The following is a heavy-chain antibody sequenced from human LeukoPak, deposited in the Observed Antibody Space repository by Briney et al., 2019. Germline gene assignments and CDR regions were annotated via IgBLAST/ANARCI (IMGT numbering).Heavy chain of an antibody. CDR1: GFTFSTYA. V-gene: IGHV3-21*01. J-gene: IGHJ4*02. CDR3: TRSDDYGDYLVDY. Sequence: GGSLRLSCAASGFTFSTYAMNWARQAPGKGLEWVSSITSSSGYIYYADSVRGRFTTARDNAEKSLYLQMNSLGAEDTAVYYCTRSDDYGDYLVDYWGQGALVTVSS. D-gene: IGHD4-17*01. CDR2: ITSSSGYI.